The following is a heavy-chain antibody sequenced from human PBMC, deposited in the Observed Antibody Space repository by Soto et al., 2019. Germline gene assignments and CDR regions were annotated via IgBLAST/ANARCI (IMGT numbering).Heavy chain of an antibody. CDR3: ARVGILGTHFHFGMDV. CDR1: GFTFDDYA. J-gene: IGHJ6*02. Sequence: GGSLRLSCAASGFTFDDYAMHWVRQAPGKGLEWVSGISWNSGSIGYADSVKGRFTISRDNAKNSLYLQMNSLRGEDTALYYCARVGILGTHFHFGMDVWGQGTTVTVSS. D-gene: IGHD1-1*01. CDR2: ISWNSGSI. V-gene: IGHV3-9*01.